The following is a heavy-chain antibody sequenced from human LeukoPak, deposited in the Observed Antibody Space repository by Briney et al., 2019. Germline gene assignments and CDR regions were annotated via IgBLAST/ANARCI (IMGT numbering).Heavy chain of an antibody. V-gene: IGHV3-21*01. CDR3: ARDTRGYFDWLSSYYFDY. Sequence: GGSLRLSCAASGFTFSSYSMNWVRQAPGKGLEWVSSISSSSSYIYYADSVKGRFTISRDNAKNSLYLQMNSLRAEDTAVYYCARDTRGYFDWLSSYYFDYWGQGTLVTVSS. D-gene: IGHD3-9*01. CDR2: ISSSSSYI. CDR1: GFTFSSYS. J-gene: IGHJ4*02.